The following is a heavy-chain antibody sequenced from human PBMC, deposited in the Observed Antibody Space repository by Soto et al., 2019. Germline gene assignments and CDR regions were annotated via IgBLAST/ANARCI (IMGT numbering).Heavy chain of an antibody. Sequence: SETLSLTCTVSGGSISSYYWSWIRQPPGKGLEWIGYIYYSGSTNYNPSLKSRVTISVDTSKNQFSLKLSSVTAADTAVYYCARQGSITAAAGSYYYMDVWGKGTTVTVS. CDR2: IYYSGST. CDR1: GGSISSYY. V-gene: IGHV4-59*08. D-gene: IGHD6-13*01. CDR3: ARQGSITAAAGSYYYMDV. J-gene: IGHJ6*03.